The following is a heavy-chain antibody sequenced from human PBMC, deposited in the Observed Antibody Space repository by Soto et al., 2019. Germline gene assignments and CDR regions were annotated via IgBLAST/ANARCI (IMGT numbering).Heavy chain of an antibody. V-gene: IGHV1-69*01. CDR1: GGTFSSYA. CDR2: IIPIFGTA. Sequence: QVQLVQSGAEVKKPGSSVKVSCKASGGTFSSYAISWVRQAPGQGLEWMGGIIPIFGTANYAQKFQGRVTITADDSTSTAYMELSSLRSEDTAVYYCARVGSYYGSGSYYNGLDYWGQGTLVTVSS. CDR3: ARVGSYYGSGSYYNGLDY. D-gene: IGHD3-10*01. J-gene: IGHJ4*02.